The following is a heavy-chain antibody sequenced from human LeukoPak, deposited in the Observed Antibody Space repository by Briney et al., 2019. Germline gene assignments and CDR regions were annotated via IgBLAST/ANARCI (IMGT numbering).Heavy chain of an antibody. Sequence: GGSLRLSCAASGFTFNNFWMHWVRHAPGKGLVWVSRINNKGTETVYADSVKGRFTISRDNAKNTFYLQMNSLRAEDTAIYYCARGSFGPDIWGQGTMVTVSS. CDR3: ARGSFGPDI. D-gene: IGHD3/OR15-3a*01. V-gene: IGHV3-74*01. J-gene: IGHJ3*02. CDR2: INNKGTET. CDR1: GFTFNNFW.